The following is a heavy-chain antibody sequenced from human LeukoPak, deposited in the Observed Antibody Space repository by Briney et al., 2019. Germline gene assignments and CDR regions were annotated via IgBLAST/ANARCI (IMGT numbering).Heavy chain of an antibody. Sequence: GGSLRLSCAASGFTFSSYWMSWVRQAPGKGLEWVSAISGSGGSTYYADSVKGRFTISRGNSKSTLYLQVNSLRAEDTAVYYCAKIAFSGSYYGGFDYWGQGTLVTVSS. CDR2: ISGSGGST. V-gene: IGHV3-23*01. D-gene: IGHD1-26*01. CDR1: GFTFSSYW. CDR3: AKIAFSGSYYGGFDY. J-gene: IGHJ4*02.